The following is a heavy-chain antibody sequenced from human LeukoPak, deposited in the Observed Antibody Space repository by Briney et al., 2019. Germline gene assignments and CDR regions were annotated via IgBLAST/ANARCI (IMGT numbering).Heavy chain of an antibody. CDR2: IVGSGAST. J-gene: IGHJ2*01. V-gene: IGHV3-23*01. CDR1: GFSLSRFA. D-gene: IGHD4-17*01. CDR3: AKVRVVGDYNWFFDL. Sequence: GGSLRLSCAASGFSLSRFAMSCVRQAPGKGLEWVSAIVGSGASTYYAGSVKGRFTISRDNSKNTLHLQMNSLRAEDTAIYHCAKVRVVGDYNWFFDLWGRGTLVTVSS.